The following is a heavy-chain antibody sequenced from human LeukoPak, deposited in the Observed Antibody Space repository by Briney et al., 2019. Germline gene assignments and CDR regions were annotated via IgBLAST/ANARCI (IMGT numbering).Heavy chain of an antibody. CDR3: ARLQRWLQAQGFDP. Sequence: PSGTLSLTCTVSGGSISSYYWSWIRQPPGKGLEWIGYIYTSGSTNYNPSLKSRVTISVDTSKNQFSLKLSSVTAADTAVYYCARLQRWLQAQGFDPWGQGTLVTVSS. V-gene: IGHV4-4*09. CDR1: GGSISSYY. J-gene: IGHJ5*02. CDR2: IYTSGST. D-gene: IGHD5-24*01.